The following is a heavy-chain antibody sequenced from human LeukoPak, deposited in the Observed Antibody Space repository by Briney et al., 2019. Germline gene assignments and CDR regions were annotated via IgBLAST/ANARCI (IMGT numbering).Heavy chain of an antibody. CDR3: AKEGMSLLLSEGEFDP. CDR1: GFTFSSYA. D-gene: IGHD3-10*01. Sequence: PGGSLRLSCAASGFTFSSYAMHWVRQAPGKGLEWVAVISYDGSNKYYADSVKGRFTISRDNSKNTLYLQMNSLRAEDTAVYYCAKEGMSLLLSEGEFDPWGQGTLVTVSS. V-gene: IGHV3-30-3*01. J-gene: IGHJ5*02. CDR2: ISYDGSNK.